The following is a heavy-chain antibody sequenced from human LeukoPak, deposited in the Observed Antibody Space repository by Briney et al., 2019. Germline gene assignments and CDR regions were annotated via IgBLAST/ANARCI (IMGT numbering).Heavy chain of an antibody. CDR1: GGSFSGYY. V-gene: IGHV4-34*01. CDR2: INHSGST. CDR3: ARGTGWWLRRYFDY. J-gene: IGHJ4*02. Sequence: SETLSLTCAVYGGSFSGYYWSWIRQPPGKGLEWIGEINHSGSTNYNPSLKSRVTISVDTSKNQFSLKLSSVTAADTAVYYCARGTGWWLRRYFDYWGQGTLVTVSS. D-gene: IGHD5-12*01.